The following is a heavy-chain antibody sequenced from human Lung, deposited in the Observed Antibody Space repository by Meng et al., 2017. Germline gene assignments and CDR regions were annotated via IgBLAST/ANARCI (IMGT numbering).Heavy chain of an antibody. CDR3: ARGPTTMAHDFDY. V-gene: IGHV4-34*01. CDR2: INHSGST. J-gene: IGHJ4*02. D-gene: IGHD4-11*01. Sequence: QVQLQQWGAGLLKPSETLSLTCAVYGGSFSGYYWSWIRQPPGKGLEWIGEINHSGSTNYNPSLKSRVTISVDTSKNQFSLKLSSVTAADSAVYYRARGPTTMAHDFDYWGQGTLVTVSS. CDR1: GGSFSGYY.